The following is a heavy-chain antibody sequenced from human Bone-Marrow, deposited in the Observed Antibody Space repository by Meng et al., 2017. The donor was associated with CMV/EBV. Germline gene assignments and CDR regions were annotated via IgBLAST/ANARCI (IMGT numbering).Heavy chain of an antibody. V-gene: IGHV1-69*02. J-gene: IGHJ6*02. CDR2: IIPILGIA. Sequence: SVKDSCKASGGTFSSYTISWVRQAPGQGLEWMGRIIPILGIANFAQKFQGRVTITADKSTSTAYMELSSLRSEDTAVYYCAIIPYSSHRLYYYGMDVWGQGTTVTVSS. D-gene: IGHD6-13*01. CDR1: GGTFSSYT. CDR3: AIIPYSSHRLYYYGMDV.